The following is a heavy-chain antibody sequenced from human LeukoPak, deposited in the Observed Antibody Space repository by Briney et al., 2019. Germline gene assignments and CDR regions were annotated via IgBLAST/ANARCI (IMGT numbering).Heavy chain of an antibody. CDR3: ARGEPYGDYGVPSDY. Sequence: GGSLRLSCAASVFSFSSYSMNWGRQAPGKGLEWVSSIISSSSYIYYADSVKGRFTISRDNAKNSLYLQMNSLRAEDTAVYYCARGEPYGDYGVPSDYWGQGTLVTVSS. D-gene: IGHD4-17*01. V-gene: IGHV3-21*01. CDR2: IISSSSYI. CDR1: VFSFSSYS. J-gene: IGHJ4*02.